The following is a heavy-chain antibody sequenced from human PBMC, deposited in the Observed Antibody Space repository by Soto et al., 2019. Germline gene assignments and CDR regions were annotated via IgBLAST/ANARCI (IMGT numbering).Heavy chain of an antibody. J-gene: IGHJ5*02. Sequence: PSENLSLTCAVSGGSISSGGYSWSWIRQPPGTGLEWIGYIYHSGSTYYNPSLKSRVTISVDRSKNQFSLKLSSVTAADTAVYYCARGGGSSWYWFDPWGQGTLVTVSS. CDR1: GGSISSGGYS. V-gene: IGHV4-30-2*01. CDR3: ARGGGSSWYWFDP. CDR2: IYHSGST. D-gene: IGHD6-13*01.